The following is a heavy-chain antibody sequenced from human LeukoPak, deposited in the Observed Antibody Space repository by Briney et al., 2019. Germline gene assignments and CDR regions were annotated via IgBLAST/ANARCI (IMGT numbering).Heavy chain of an antibody. Sequence: GASVKVSCKASGYTFTGYYMHWVRQAPGQGLEWMGWINPNSGGTNYAQKFQGRVIMTRDTSISTAYMELSRLRSDDTAVYYCARDTYYYDSSGYLTIGYWGQGTLVTVSS. J-gene: IGHJ4*02. D-gene: IGHD3-22*01. CDR3: ARDTYYYDSSGYLTIGY. CDR2: INPNSGGT. CDR1: GYTFTGYY. V-gene: IGHV1-2*02.